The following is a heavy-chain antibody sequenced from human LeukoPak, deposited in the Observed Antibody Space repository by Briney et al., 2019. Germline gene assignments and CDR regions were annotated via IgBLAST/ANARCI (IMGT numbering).Heavy chain of an antibody. CDR2: VNSDGNIT. CDR1: GFTFSSYW. D-gene: IGHD3-10*02. V-gene: IGHV3-74*01. J-gene: IGHJ3*02. CDR3: ARRGLVPAFDI. Sequence: PGGSLRLSCAASGFTFSSYWMHWVRQAPGMGLVWLSRVNSDGNITTYADSVRGRFTISRVNAKNTLYLQLNSLRAEDTAVYYCARRGLVPAFDIWGQGTMVSVTS.